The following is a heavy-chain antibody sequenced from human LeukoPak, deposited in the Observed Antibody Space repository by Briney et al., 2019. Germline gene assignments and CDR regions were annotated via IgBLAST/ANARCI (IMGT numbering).Heavy chain of an antibody. CDR2: LNPHSGGT. J-gene: IGHJ4*02. Sequence: AASVKVSCKASGYIFTDFYMHWVRQAPGQGLEWMGRLNPHSGGTTYAQKFQGRVTMTRDTSINTAYMDLSRPTFDDTAVYYCARDHNWVVDYWGQGTLVTVSS. V-gene: IGHV1-2*06. CDR3: ARDHNWVVDY. D-gene: IGHD1-1*01. CDR1: GYIFTDFY.